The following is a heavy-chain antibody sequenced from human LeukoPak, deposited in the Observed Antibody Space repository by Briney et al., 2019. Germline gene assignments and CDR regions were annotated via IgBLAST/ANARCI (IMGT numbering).Heavy chain of an antibody. D-gene: IGHD4-11*01. CDR2: MHHRGSS. Sequence: PSETLSLTCAVSGASITSTKWWSWVRQPPGKGLEWIGEMHHRGSSNYNPSLKSRVTMSVDTSKNQFSLRLNSVTAADTAVYYCARDFLLQSEGLFDYWGQGTLVTVSS. CDR3: ARDFLLQSEGLFDY. CDR1: GASITSTKW. J-gene: IGHJ4*02. V-gene: IGHV4-4*02.